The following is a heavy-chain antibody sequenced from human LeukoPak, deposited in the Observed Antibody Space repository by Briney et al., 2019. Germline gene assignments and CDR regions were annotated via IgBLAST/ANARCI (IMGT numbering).Heavy chain of an antibody. CDR3: ARANFLYCSSSTCLFDY. J-gene: IGHJ4*02. Sequence: ASVKVSCKASGYTFTDYYMHWVRQAPGQGFEGRGGINPNDGDTNYAQKFQGRVTMTRDTSISTAHMEVSRLRSDDTAVYYCARANFLYCSSSTCLFDYWGQGTLVTVSS. CDR1: GYTFTDYY. D-gene: IGHD2-2*01. CDR2: INPNDGDT. V-gene: IGHV1-2*02.